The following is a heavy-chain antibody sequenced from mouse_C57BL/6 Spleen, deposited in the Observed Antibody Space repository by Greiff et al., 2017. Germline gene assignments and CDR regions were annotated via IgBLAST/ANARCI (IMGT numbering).Heavy chain of an antibody. CDR1: GYTFTSYW. CDR2: IYPGSGST. J-gene: IGHJ1*03. D-gene: IGHD2-4*01. V-gene: IGHV1-55*01. CDR3: ASKDYDDGDGYFDV. Sequence: QVQLQQPGAELVKPGASVKMSCKASGYTFTSYWITWVKQRPGQGLEWIGDIYPGSGSTNYNEKFKSQATLTVDTASSTAYMQLSILTSEDSAVYDVASKDYDDGDGYFDVWGTGTTVTVAA.